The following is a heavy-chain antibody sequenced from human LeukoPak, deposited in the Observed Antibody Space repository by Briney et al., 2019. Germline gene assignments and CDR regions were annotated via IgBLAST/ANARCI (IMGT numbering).Heavy chain of an antibody. CDR2: IYYSGST. CDR3: ARVDDILTPYAFDI. D-gene: IGHD3-9*01. V-gene: IGHV4-59*01. CDR1: GGSISSYY. Sequence: SETLSLTCTVSGGSISSYYWSWIRQPPGKGLEWIGYIYYSGSTNYNPSLKSRVTISVDTSKNQFSLKLSSVTAADTAVYYCARVDDILTPYAFDIWGQGTMFTASS. J-gene: IGHJ3*02.